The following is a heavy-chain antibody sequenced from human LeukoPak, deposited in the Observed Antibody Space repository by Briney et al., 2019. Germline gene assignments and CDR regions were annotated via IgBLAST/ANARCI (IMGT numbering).Heavy chain of an antibody. V-gene: IGHV1-46*01. CDR2: LLPNNGGT. D-gene: IGHD1-26*01. CDR3: AKEAVGAPDY. CDR1: GGTFSSYA. Sequence: ASVKVSCKASGGTFSSYAISWVRQAPGQGLEWMGILLPNNGGTIYAQKFQGRVTVTRDTSASTVYMEVSSLRSDDTAVYYCAKEAVGAPDYWGQGTLVTVSS. J-gene: IGHJ4*02.